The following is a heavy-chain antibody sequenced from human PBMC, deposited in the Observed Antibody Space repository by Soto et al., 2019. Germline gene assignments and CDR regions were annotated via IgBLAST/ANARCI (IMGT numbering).Heavy chain of an antibody. CDR3: AKTEVRSGSYYPGSGDY. CDR2: ISGSGGST. J-gene: IGHJ4*02. CDR1: GFTFSSYA. Sequence: EVQLLESGGGLVQPGGSLRLSCAASGFTFSSYAMSWVRQAPGKGLEWVSAISGSGGSTYYADSVKGRFTISRDNSKNTLYLQMNSLRAEDTAVYYCAKTEVRSGSYYPGSGDYWGQGTLVTVSS. D-gene: IGHD1-26*01. V-gene: IGHV3-23*01.